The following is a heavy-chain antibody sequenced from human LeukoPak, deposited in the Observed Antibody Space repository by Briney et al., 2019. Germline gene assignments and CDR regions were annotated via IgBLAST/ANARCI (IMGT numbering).Heavy chain of an antibody. Sequence: ASVKVSCTASGYTFTSYGISWVRQAPGQGLEWMGWISAYNGNTNYAQTLQGRVTMTTDTSTSTPYMELKSLRSDDTAVYYCARTGGGRRFKNGFDPWGQGTLVTVSS. D-gene: IGHD2-15*01. CDR1: GYTFTSYG. V-gene: IGHV1-18*01. CDR3: ARTGGGRRFKNGFDP. CDR2: ISAYNGNT. J-gene: IGHJ5*02.